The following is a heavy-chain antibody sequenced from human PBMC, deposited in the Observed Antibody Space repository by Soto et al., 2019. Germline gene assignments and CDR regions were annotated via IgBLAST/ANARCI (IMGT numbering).Heavy chain of an antibody. CDR3: ARGIVVVPAAIYYYGMDV. CDR1: GGTFSSYA. V-gene: IGHV1-69*01. CDR2: IIPIFGTA. J-gene: IGHJ6*02. D-gene: IGHD2-2*01. Sequence: QVQLVQSGAEVKKPGSSVKVSCKASGGTFSSYAISWVRQAPGQGLEWRGGIIPIFGTANYAQKFQGRVTITADESTSTAYMELSSLRSEDTAVYYCARGIVVVPAAIYYYGMDVWGQGTTVTVSS.